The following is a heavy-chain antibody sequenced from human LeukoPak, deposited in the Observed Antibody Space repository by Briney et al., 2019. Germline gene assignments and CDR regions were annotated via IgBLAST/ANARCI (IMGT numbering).Heavy chain of an antibody. D-gene: IGHD1-26*01. CDR2: ISSSGSTI. V-gene: IGHV3-11*04. Sequence: PGGSLRLSCAAPGFTFSDYYMSWIRQAPGKGLEWVSYISSSGSTIYYADSVKGRFTISRDNAKNSLYLQMNSLRAEDTAVYYCARLLYSSELIFDYWGQGTLVTVSS. CDR1: GFTFSDYY. CDR3: ARLLYSSELIFDY. J-gene: IGHJ4*02.